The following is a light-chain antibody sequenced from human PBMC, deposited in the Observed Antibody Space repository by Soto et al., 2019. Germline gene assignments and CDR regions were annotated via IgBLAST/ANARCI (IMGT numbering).Light chain of an antibody. J-gene: IGLJ3*02. V-gene: IGLV2-14*01. CDR3: SSYSITSTPWV. CDR1: SSDVGTYNF. Sequence: QSALTQPASVSGSPGQSITISCTGTSSDVGTYNFVSWYQQHPGKAPKLMIYEVSSRPSGVSNRFSGSKSGNTASLTISGLQAEDEADYYCSSYSITSTPWVFGGGTKLTVL. CDR2: EVS.